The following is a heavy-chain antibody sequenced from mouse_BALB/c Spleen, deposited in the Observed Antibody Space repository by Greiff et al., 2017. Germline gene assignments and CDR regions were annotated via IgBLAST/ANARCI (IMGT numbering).Heavy chain of an antibody. CDR2: ISSGGSYT. CDR3: AREGGVRRAMDY. D-gene: IGHD2-14*01. Sequence: EVQLVESGGGLVKPGGSLKLSCAASGFTFSSYAMSWVRQSPEKRLEWVAEISSGGSYTYYPDTVTGRFTISRDNAKNTLYLEMSSLRSEDTAMYYCAREGGVRRAMDYWGQGTSVTVSS. J-gene: IGHJ4*01. V-gene: IGHV5-9-4*01. CDR1: GFTFSSYA.